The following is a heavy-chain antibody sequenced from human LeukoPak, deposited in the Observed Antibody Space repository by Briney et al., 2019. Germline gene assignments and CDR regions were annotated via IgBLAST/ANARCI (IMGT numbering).Heavy chain of an antibody. CDR1: GYTFTGYY. CDR2: FDPEDGET. D-gene: IGHD6-13*01. J-gene: IGHJ5*02. CDR3: ATRGIIAAAGPNWFDP. Sequence: ASVKVSCKASGYTFTGYYMHWVRQAPGKGLEWMGGFDPEDGETIYAQKFQGRVTMTEDTSTDTAYMELSSLRSEDTAVYYCATRGIIAAAGPNWFDPWGQGTLVTVSS. V-gene: IGHV1-24*01.